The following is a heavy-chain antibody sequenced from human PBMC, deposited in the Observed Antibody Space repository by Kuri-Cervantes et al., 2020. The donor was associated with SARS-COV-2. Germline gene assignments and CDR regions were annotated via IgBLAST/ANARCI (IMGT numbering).Heavy chain of an antibody. V-gene: IGHV5-51*01. CDR1: GYSFSNFW. D-gene: IGHD3-10*01. J-gene: IGHJ4*02. Sequence: LKISCKGSGYSFSNFWIAWVRQMPGKGLEWMGIIYPGDSDTRYSPSFQGQVTISADKSISTAYLQWASLKASDTAMYYCAIPRRDYGSGSRYGGFDYWGQGTLVTVSS. CDR2: IYPGDSDT. CDR3: AIPRRDYGSGSRYGGFDY.